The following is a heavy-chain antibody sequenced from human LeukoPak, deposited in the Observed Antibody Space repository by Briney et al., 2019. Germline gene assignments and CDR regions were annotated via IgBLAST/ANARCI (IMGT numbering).Heavy chain of an antibody. D-gene: IGHD3-10*01. CDR3: ARAGGYYGSRSHNWFDP. V-gene: IGHV4-34*01. J-gene: IGHJ5*02. Sequence: PSETLSLTCAVYGGSFSGYYWSWIRQPPGKGLEWIGEINHSGSTNYNPSLKSRVTISVDTSKNQFSLKLSSVTAADTAVYYCARAGGYYGSRSHNWFDPWGQGTLVTVSS. CDR2: INHSGST. CDR1: GGSFSGYY.